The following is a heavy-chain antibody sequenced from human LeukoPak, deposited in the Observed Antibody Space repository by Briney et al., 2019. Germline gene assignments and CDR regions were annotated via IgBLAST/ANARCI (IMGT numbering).Heavy chain of an antibody. CDR1: GGSISSSSYY. J-gene: IGHJ4*02. CDR3: ARHVYGSGSYYNPLDY. Sequence: SETLSLTCTVSGGSISSSSYYWGWIRRPPGKGLEWIGSIYYSGSTYYNPSLKSRVTISVDTSKNQFSLKLSSVTAADTAVYYCARHVYGSGSYYNPLDYWGQGTLVTVSS. D-gene: IGHD3-10*01. CDR2: IYYSGST. V-gene: IGHV4-39*01.